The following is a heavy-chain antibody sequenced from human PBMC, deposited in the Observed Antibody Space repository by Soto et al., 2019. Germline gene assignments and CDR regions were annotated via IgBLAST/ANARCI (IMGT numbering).Heavy chain of an antibody. D-gene: IGHD6-13*01. CDR2: IYYSGST. Sequence: SETLSLTCTVSGGSISSYYWSWIRQPPGKGLEWIGYIYYSGSTNYNPSLKSRVTISVDTSKNQFSLKMSSVTAADTAVYYCARSGSSSGYRHYYYRMDVWGQGTTVTVSS. J-gene: IGHJ6*02. V-gene: IGHV4-59*01. CDR3: ARSGSSSGYRHYYYRMDV. CDR1: GGSISSYY.